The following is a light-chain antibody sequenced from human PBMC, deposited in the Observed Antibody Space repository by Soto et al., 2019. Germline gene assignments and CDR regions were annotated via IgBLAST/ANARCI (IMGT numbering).Light chain of an antibody. Sequence: QSALTQPASVSGSPGQSITISCTGTSSDVGGYNFVSWYQQHPGKPPKLIIYAVNNRPSGVSDRFSASRSGNTASLTISGLQAEDEADYYCSSYTVRTTLVLVGGGTKLTVL. J-gene: IGLJ2*01. V-gene: IGLV2-14*01. CDR3: SSYTVRTTLVL. CDR2: AVN. CDR1: SSDVGGYNF.